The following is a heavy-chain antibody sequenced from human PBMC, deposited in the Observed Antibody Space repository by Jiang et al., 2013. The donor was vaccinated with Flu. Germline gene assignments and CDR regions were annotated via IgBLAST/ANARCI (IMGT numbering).Heavy chain of an antibody. Sequence: VQLVESGGGLVQPGGSLRLSCAASGFTFSSYAMSWVRQAPGKGLEWVSVISGSGYSTYYADSVKGRFTISRDNSKNTLYLQMNSLRAEDTAVYYCASVGKSDYSSSWYGWSYGMDVWGQGTTVTVSS. V-gene: IGHV3-23*04. J-gene: IGHJ6*02. CDR2: ISGSGYST. CDR3: ASVGKSDYSSSWYGWSYGMDV. CDR1: GFTFSSYA. D-gene: IGHD6-13*01.